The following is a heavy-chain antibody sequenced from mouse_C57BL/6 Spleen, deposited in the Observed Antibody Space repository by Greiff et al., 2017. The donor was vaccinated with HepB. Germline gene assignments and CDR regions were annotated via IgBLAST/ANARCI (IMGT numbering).Heavy chain of an antibody. CDR2: IDPSDSYT. Sequence: VQLQQSGAELVKPGASVKLSCKASGYTFTSYWMQWVKQRPGQGLEWIGEIDPSDSYTNYNQKFKGKATLTVDTSSSTAYMQLSSLTSEDSAVYYGARRALRLADWYFDVWGTGTTVTVSS. D-gene: IGHD1-1*01. CDR1: GYTFTSYW. V-gene: IGHV1-50*01. J-gene: IGHJ1*03. CDR3: ARRALRLADWYFDV.